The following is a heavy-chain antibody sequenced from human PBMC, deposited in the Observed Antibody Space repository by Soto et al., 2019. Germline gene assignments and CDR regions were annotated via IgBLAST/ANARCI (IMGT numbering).Heavy chain of an antibody. Sequence: SETLSLTCTVSGGSINTFYWSWVRQPAGKGLEWIGYIYHSGSTYYNPSLKSRVTISVDRSKNQFSLKLSSVTAADTAVYYCARGRPRRGVWFDPWGQGTLVTV. CDR1: GGSINTFY. CDR3: ARGRPRRGVWFDP. CDR2: IYHSGST. J-gene: IGHJ5*02. D-gene: IGHD3-10*01. V-gene: IGHV4-59*12.